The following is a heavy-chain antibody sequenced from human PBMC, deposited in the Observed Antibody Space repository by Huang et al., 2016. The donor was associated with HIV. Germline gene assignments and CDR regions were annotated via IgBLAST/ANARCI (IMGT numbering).Heavy chain of an antibody. V-gene: IGHV4-59*01. CDR1: GGSISSYY. J-gene: IGHJ4*02. CDR2: IYYSGST. Sequence: QVQLQESGPGLVKPSETLSLTCSVSGGSISSYYWSWIRQPPGKGLEWIGYIYYSGSTKHNPYLKRRGTSSVDTSKNQFYLKLSSVTAADTAVYYCARVATVTLNFDYWGQGTLVTVSS. D-gene: IGHD4-17*01. CDR3: ARVATVTLNFDY.